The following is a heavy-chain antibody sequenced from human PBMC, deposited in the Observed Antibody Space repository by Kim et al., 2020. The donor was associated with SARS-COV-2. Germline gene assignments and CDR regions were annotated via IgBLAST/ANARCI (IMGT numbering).Heavy chain of an antibody. D-gene: IGHD1-26*01. Sequence: DSGRGRLTNTRDNARNTLYLQMNSLRAEDTAVYYCAKAHDPGIVGAVCDYWGQGTLVTVSS. CDR3: AKAHDPGIVGAVCDY. J-gene: IGHJ4*02. V-gene: IGHV3-23*01.